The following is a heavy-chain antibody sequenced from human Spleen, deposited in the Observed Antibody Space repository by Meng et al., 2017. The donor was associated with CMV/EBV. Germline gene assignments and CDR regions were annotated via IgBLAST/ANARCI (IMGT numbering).Heavy chain of an antibody. J-gene: IGHJ4*02. CDR2: IRYDGSNK. V-gene: IGHV3-30*02. D-gene: IGHD2-2*01. CDR3: AKGKVPAASYYFDY. Sequence: GESLKISCAASGFIFSNYAMHWVRQAPGKGLEWVAFIRYDGSNKYYADSVKGRFTISRDNSKNTLYLQMNSLRAEDTAVYYCAKGKVPAASYYFDYWGQGTLVTVSS. CDR1: GFIFSNYA.